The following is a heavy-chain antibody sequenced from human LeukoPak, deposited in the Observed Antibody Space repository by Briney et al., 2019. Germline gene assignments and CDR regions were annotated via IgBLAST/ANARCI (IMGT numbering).Heavy chain of an antibody. CDR3: ARHMSGSSWFDP. CDR1: GGSPSGYY. D-gene: IGHD1-26*01. V-gene: IGHV4-34*01. Sequence: PTETLSLTCAVYGGSPSGYYWSAVRQPPERGRGWMGELNHSGSTNYNPSLTSRVTISVDTSKPQFSLKLSSVTAADTAVYYCARHMSGSSWFDPWGEGTLVTVSP. CDR2: LNHSGST. J-gene: IGHJ5*02.